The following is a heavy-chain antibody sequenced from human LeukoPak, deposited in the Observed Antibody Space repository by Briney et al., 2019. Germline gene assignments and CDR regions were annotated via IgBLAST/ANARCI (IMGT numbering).Heavy chain of an antibody. CDR1: GFTFDDYA. Sequence: PGGSLRLSCAASGFTFDDYAMHWVRHAPGKGLEWVSGISWNSGSIGYADSVKGRFTISRDNAKNSLYLQMNSLRAEDMALYYCAKDYYYYDSTGAFDIWGQGTMVTVSS. D-gene: IGHD3-22*01. CDR2: ISWNSGSI. V-gene: IGHV3-9*03. CDR3: AKDYYYYDSTGAFDI. J-gene: IGHJ3*02.